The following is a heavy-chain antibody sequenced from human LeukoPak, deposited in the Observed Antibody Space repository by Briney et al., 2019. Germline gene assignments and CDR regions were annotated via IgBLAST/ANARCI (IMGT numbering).Heavy chain of an antibody. CDR1: GDSVSSNSAA. J-gene: IGHJ5*01. CDR2: TYYRSKWYN. V-gene: IGHV6-1*01. CDR3: ARRPRGVIIKTWFDS. Sequence: SQTLSLTCAISGDSVSSNSAAWNWIRQSPSRGLEWLGRTYYRSKWYNDYAVSVESRITIKPDTSKNQFSLNLSSVTAADTAVYYCARRPRGVIIKTWFDSWGQGTLATVSS. D-gene: IGHD3-10*01.